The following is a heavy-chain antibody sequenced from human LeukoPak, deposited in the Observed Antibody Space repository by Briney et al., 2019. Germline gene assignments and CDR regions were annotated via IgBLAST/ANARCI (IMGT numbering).Heavy chain of an antibody. Sequence: GGSLRLSCAASGFTFSSYAMSWVRQAPGKGLKWVSAISGSGGSTYYADSVKGRFTISRDNSKNTLYLQMNSLRAEDTAVYYCAKWVRSSGWEYFDYWGQGTLVTVSS. CDR1: GFTFSSYA. V-gene: IGHV3-23*01. CDR3: AKWVRSSGWEYFDY. J-gene: IGHJ4*02. D-gene: IGHD6-19*01. CDR2: ISGSGGST.